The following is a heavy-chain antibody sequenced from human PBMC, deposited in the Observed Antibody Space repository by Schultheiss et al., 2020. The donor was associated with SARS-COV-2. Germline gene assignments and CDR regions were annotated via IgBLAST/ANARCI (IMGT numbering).Heavy chain of an antibody. Sequence: ASVKVSCKASGYTFTNYAMHWVRQAPGQRLEWMGWINAGNGNTKYSEKFQGRVTMTTDTSTSTAYMELRSLRSDDTAVYYCARGPRRIQLWLFVSNWFDPWGQGTLVTVSS. J-gene: IGHJ5*02. V-gene: IGHV1-3*01. CDR1: GYTFTNYA. CDR3: ARGPRRIQLWLFVSNWFDP. CDR2: INAGNGNT. D-gene: IGHD5-18*01.